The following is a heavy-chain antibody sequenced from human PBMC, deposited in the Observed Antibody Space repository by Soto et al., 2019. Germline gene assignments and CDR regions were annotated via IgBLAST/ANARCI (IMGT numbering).Heavy chain of an antibody. Sequence: ASVKVSCKASGYTFTSYGISWVRQAPGQGLEWMGWISAYNGNTNYAQKLQGRVTMTTDTSTSTAYMELRSLRSDDTAVYYCARKGEDDYGDYWFDPWGQGTLVTVSS. CDR1: GYTFTSYG. J-gene: IGHJ5*02. CDR2: ISAYNGNT. D-gene: IGHD4-17*01. CDR3: ARKGEDDYGDYWFDP. V-gene: IGHV1-18*01.